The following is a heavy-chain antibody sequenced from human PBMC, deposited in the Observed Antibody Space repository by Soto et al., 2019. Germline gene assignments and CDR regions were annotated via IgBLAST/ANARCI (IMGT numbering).Heavy chain of an antibody. CDR1: GGTFSSYT. V-gene: IGHV1-69*02. CDR2: IIPIRGIA. D-gene: IGHD3-22*01. J-gene: IGHJ1*01. CDR3: ARAMYYYDSSGYEYFQH. Sequence: ASVKVSCKASGGTFSSYTISWVRQAPGQGLEWMGRIIPIRGIANYAQKFQGRVTITADKSTSTAYMELSSLRSEDTAVYYCARAMYYYDSSGYEYFQHWGQGTLVTVSS.